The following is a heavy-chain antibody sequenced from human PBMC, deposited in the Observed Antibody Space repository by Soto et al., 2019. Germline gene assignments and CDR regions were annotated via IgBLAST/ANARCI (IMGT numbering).Heavy chain of an antibody. CDR1: GFTFSIYS. V-gene: IGHV3-21*01. Sequence: GGSLRLSCAASGFTFSIYSMNWVRQAPGRGLEWVSSISTSGSHIYYADSVKGRFTISRDNAKNSLYLQMNSLRAEDTAVYYCASPFWFDPWGQGTLVTVSS. J-gene: IGHJ5*02. CDR2: ISTSGSHI. CDR3: ASPFWFDP.